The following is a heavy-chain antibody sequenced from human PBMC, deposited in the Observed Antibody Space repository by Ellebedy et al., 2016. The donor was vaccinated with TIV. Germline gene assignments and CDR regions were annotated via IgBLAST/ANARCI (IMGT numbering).Heavy chain of an antibody. CDR3: ARQRQDSTSSSWFDP. J-gene: IGHJ5*02. V-gene: IGHV4-39*01. Sequence: GSLRLXCSVSGGSISGSNYYWSWIRQPPGKALEWIGSIYYSGSTYYSPSLRSRVTISVDTARNQVSLKLDAVTAADTAVFYCARQRQDSTSSSWFDPWGQGTRVIVNS. D-gene: IGHD2/OR15-2a*01. CDR1: GGSISGSNYY. CDR2: IYYSGST.